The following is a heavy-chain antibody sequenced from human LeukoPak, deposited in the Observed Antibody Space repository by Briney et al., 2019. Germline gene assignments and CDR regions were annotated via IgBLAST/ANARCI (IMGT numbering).Heavy chain of an antibody. Sequence: GGSLRLSCAASGFTFSSYEMNWVRQAPGKGLEWVSYISSSGSTIYYADSVKGRFTISRDNAKNSLYLQMNSLRAEDTAVYYCARESVRWFGELSGGMDVWGQGTTVTVSS. J-gene: IGHJ6*02. V-gene: IGHV3-48*03. D-gene: IGHD3-10*01. CDR3: ARESVRWFGELSGGMDV. CDR2: ISSSGSTI. CDR1: GFTFSSYE.